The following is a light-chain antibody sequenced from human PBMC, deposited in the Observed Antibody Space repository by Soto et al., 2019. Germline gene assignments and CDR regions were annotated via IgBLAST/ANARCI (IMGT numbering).Light chain of an antibody. Sequence: VMTQSPATVSVSPGERTSLSCRASQSVGTTLGWYQQKPGQAPRLLISKTSTRATGVPARFSGSGSGTEFTLTISSLQSEDIAVYYCQQYANWPLTFGGGTKVDIK. CDR3: QQYANWPLT. CDR2: KTS. CDR1: QSVGTT. V-gene: IGKV3-15*01. J-gene: IGKJ4*01.